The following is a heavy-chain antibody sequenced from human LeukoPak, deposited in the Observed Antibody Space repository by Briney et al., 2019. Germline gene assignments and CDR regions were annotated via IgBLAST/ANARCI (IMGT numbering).Heavy chain of an antibody. J-gene: IGHJ4*02. D-gene: IGHD3-16*01. CDR3: AGDILIGGTYYFDY. CDR2: INPSGGST. Sequence: GASVKLSCKASGYTFTSHYMCWVRQAPGQGLEWRGIINPSGGSTSYAQKFHGRVTMTKETSTSTVYIELSSLRSEQTALYYFAGDILIGGTYYFDYGGQGTLVTV. CDR1: GYTFTSHY. V-gene: IGHV1-46*01.